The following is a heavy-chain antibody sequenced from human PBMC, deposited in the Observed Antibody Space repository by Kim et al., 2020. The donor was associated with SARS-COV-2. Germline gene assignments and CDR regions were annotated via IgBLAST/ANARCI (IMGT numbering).Heavy chain of an antibody. V-gene: IGHV1-2*02. CDR2: INHYSGDT. Sequence: ASVKVSCKASGYTFTDYYIHWVRQAPGQGLEWMGWINHYSGDTNYAQKFQGRVTMTRDTSISTPYVELTSLRSDDTAVYYCARSAHFWSGHYLDLWGQGTLLTVSP. J-gene: IGHJ5*02. CDR3: ARSAHFWSGHYLDL. CDR1: GYTFTDYY. D-gene: IGHD3-3*01.